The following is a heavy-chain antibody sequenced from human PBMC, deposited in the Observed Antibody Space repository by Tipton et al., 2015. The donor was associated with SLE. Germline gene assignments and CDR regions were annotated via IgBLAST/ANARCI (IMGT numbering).Heavy chain of an antibody. CDR3: ARGGLWGGLDA. CDR2: MNSDGSFI. Sequence: SLRLSCAASGLTFSTYAMHWVRQPPGEGLVYVCDMNSDGSFISCADSVQGRFTISRDNAKNTLFLHLSSLRAEDTALYYCARGGLWGGLDAWGQGTIVTVSS. J-gene: IGHJ3*01. D-gene: IGHD3-3*01. V-gene: IGHV3-74*01. CDR1: GLTFSTYA.